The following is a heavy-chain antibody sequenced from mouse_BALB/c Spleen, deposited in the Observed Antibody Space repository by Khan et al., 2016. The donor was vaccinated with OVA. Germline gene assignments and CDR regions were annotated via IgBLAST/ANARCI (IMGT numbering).Heavy chain of an antibody. Sequence: EVQLQESGPSLVKPSQTLSLTCSVTGDSITSGYWSWIRKFPGNKLEYMGYMIYTGYTYYNPSLNSRISITRHTSKNQYYLQLNSVTTEDTATYYCARSTYRYAFVYWGQGTLVTVSA. V-gene: IGHV3-8*02. J-gene: IGHJ3*01. CDR2: MIYTGYT. D-gene: IGHD2-14*01. CDR3: ARSTYRYAFVY. CDR1: GDSITSGY.